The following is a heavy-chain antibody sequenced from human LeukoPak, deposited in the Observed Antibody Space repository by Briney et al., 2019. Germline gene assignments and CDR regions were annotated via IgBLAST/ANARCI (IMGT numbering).Heavy chain of an antibody. Sequence: ASVKVSCKASGGTFSSYAISWVRQAPGQGLEWMGRIIPIFGIANYAQKFQGRVTITADKSTSTAYMELSSLRSEDKAVYYCARDHYYDSSGYYGGYWGQGTLVTVSS. V-gene: IGHV1-69*04. CDR1: GGTFSSYA. J-gene: IGHJ4*02. D-gene: IGHD3-22*01. CDR2: IIPIFGIA. CDR3: ARDHYYDSSGYYGGY.